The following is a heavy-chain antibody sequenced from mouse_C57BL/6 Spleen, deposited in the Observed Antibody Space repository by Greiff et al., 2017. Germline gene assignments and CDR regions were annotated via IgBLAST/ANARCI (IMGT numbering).Heavy chain of an antibody. Sequence: QVQLQQPGAELVKPGASVKLSCKASGYTFTSYWMQWVKQRPGQGLEWIGEIDPSDSYTNYNQKFKGKATLTVDTSSSTAYMQLRSLTSEDSAVYYCARPFAYWGQGTLVTVSA. CDR1: GYTFTSYW. J-gene: IGHJ3*01. V-gene: IGHV1-50*01. CDR3: ARPFAY. CDR2: IDPSDSYT.